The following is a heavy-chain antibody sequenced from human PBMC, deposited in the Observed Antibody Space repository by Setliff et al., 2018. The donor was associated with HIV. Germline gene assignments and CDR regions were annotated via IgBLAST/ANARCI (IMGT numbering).Heavy chain of an antibody. D-gene: IGHD3-10*01. J-gene: IGHJ5*02. V-gene: IGHV4-34*01. CDR1: GGSFSGYY. CDR2: INHSGST. Sequence: PSETLSLTCAVYGGSFSGYYWSWIRQPPGKGLEWIGEINHSGSTNYNPSLKSRVTISVDTSKNQFPLKLSSVTAADTAVYYCARNDYGSGTYNWFDPWGQGTLVTV. CDR3: ARNDYGSGTYNWFDP.